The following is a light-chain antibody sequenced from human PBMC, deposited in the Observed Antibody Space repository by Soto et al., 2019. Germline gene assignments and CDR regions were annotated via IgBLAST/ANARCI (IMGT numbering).Light chain of an antibody. Sequence: QTVVTQSPSASASLGASVKLTCTLSGGHSSYAIAWHQQQPEKGPRYLMNLNNDGSHTKGDGIPDRFSGSSSGAERYLTISSLQSEDEDDYYCQTWATGIRVFGGGTKVTVL. V-gene: IGLV4-69*01. J-gene: IGLJ3*02. CDR2: LNNDGSH. CDR1: GGHSSYA. CDR3: QTWATGIRV.